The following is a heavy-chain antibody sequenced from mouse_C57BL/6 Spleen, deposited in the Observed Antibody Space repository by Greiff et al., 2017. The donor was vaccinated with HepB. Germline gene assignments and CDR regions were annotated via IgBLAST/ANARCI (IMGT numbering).Heavy chain of an antibody. Sequence: EVKLQQSGAELVRPGASVKLSCTASGFNIKDYYMHWVKQRPEQGLEWIGRIDPEDGDTEYAPKFQGKATMTADTSSNTAYLQLSSLTSEDTAVYYCTTYGSIYYAMDYWGQGTSVTVSS. CDR2: IDPEDGDT. CDR1: GFNIKDYY. J-gene: IGHJ4*01. V-gene: IGHV14-1*01. CDR3: TTYGSIYYAMDY. D-gene: IGHD1-1*01.